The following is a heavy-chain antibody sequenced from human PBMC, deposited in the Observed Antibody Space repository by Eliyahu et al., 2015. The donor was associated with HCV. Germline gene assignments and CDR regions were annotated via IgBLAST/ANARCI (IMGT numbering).Heavy chain of an antibody. CDR2: ISGGGGAT. CDR3: AKAAHSGNFWAGFDY. Sequence: EVQLLESGGGLVQPGGSLRLSCAVSGFXFSTYVMSWVRQAPGKGLEGVSGISGGGGATYCADSVKGRFTIFRDDSKNTLYLQMNSLRAEDTAVYYCAKAAHSGNFWAGFDYWGQGSLVTVSS. CDR1: GFXFSTYV. D-gene: IGHD5-12*01. J-gene: IGHJ4*02. V-gene: IGHV3-23*01.